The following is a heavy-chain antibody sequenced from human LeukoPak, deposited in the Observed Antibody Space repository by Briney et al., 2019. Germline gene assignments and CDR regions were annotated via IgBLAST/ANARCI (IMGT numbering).Heavy chain of an antibody. D-gene: IGHD2-2*01. CDR3: ASHCSSTSCYADY. CDR1: GFTFSIYA. CDR2: ISSSGGST. J-gene: IGHJ4*02. V-gene: IGHV3-23*01. Sequence: GASLRPSCAASGFTFSIYAMNWVHQAPGKGLEWVSGISSSGGSTYYADSVKGRFTISRDNSKNTLYLQMNSLRSDDTAVYYCASHCSSTSCYADYWGQGTLVTVSS.